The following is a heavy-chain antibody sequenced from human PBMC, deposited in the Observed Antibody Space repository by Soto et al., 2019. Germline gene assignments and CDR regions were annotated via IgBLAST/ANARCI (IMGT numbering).Heavy chain of an antibody. Sequence: PGGSLRLSCAASGFNFINTGMHWVRQAPGKGLEWVAVIWYDGSNMFYADSVKGRFTISRDNSKNTLFLQMNSLRGEDTAVYYCGRGIDYGNYAIDXWGQGNLVTV. J-gene: IGHJ4*02. CDR1: GFNFINTG. CDR3: GRGIDYGNYAIDX. CDR2: IWYDGSNM. D-gene: IGHD4-17*01. V-gene: IGHV3-33*01.